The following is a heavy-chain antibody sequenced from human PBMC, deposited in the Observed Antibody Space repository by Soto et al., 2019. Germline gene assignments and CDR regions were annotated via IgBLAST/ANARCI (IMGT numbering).Heavy chain of an antibody. J-gene: IGHJ4*03. Sequence: QVQLVQSGAEVKKPGASVRVSCKASAYTFTSYYVHWVRQAPGQGPEWMGISNPSRGGTDYAPKVPGRVTPPPDTSTTTVYMELTSLTSDDTAIYSCTTSIITSAATAAFALWRQGTVVTVSS. V-gene: IGHV1-46*03. CDR3: TTSIITSAATAAFAL. CDR1: AYTFTSYY. CDR2: SNPSRGGT. D-gene: IGHD2-2*01.